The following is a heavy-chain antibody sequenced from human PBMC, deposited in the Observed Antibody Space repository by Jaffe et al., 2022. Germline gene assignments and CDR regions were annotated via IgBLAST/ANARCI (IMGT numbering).Heavy chain of an antibody. V-gene: IGHV3-30*18. CDR3: AKVLRQLVPNDAFDI. CDR2: ISYDGSNK. J-gene: IGHJ3*02. Sequence: QVQLVESGGGVVQPGRSLRLSCAASGFTFSSYGMHWVRQAPGKGLEWVAAISYDGSNKYYADSVKGRFTISRDTSQDTLYLQMNSLRAEDTAVYYCAKVLRQLVPNDAFDIWGRGTMVTVSS. D-gene: IGHD6-13*01. CDR1: GFTFSSYG.